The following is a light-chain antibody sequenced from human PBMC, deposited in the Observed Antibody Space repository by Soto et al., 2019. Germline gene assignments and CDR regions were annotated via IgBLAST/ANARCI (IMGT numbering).Light chain of an antibody. Sequence: DIVLTQSPGTLSLSPGERATLSCRASQSVSSSYLSWYQQKPGQAPRLLIYGASNRATGIPDRFSGSGSGIDFTLTLSRLEPEDFAVYYCHQYNSARETFGQGTRLEIK. V-gene: IGKV3-20*01. CDR2: GAS. CDR1: QSVSSSY. CDR3: HQYNSARET. J-gene: IGKJ2*01.